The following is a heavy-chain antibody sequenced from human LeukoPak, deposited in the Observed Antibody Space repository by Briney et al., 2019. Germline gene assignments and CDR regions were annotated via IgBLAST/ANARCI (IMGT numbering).Heavy chain of an antibody. CDR3: AEDWELGS. Sequence: SETLSLTCSVSGASISSYYWNWIRQPPGKGLERIGNIYIRGSTNSNPSLESRVTISLYTSKDQFSLKLTSVTAADTAFYFCAEDWELGSWGRGALVTVSS. CDR2: IYIRGST. V-gene: IGHV4-59*01. D-gene: IGHD1-26*01. CDR1: GASISSYY. J-gene: IGHJ5*02.